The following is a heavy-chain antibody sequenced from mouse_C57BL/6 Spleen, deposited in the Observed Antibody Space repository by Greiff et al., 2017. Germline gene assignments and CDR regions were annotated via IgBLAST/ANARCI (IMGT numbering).Heavy chain of an antibody. CDR1: GYTFTNYW. CDR2: IYPGGGYT. V-gene: IGHV1-63*01. D-gene: IGHD2-4*01. CDR3: ARLLNYDYSSYAMDY. J-gene: IGHJ4*01. Sequence: VQLQESGAELVRPGTSVKMSCKASGYTFTNYWIGWAKQRPGHGLEWIGDIYPGGGYTNYNEKFKGKATLTADKSSSTAYMQFSSLTSEDSAIYYCARLLNYDYSSYAMDYWGQGTSVTVSS.